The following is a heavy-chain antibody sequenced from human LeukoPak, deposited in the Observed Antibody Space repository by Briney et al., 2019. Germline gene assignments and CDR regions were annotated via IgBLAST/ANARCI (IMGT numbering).Heavy chain of an antibody. CDR2: IKQDGSEK. D-gene: IGHD2-15*01. J-gene: IGHJ4*02. V-gene: IGHV3-7*03. Sequence: GGSLRLSCAVSGFTFSSYWMSWVRQAPGKGLEWVANIKQDGSEKYYVDSVKGRFTISRDNAKNSLYLQMNSLRAEDTAVYYCGRVSESLVNGGVSWSFDNWGQGTLVTVSS. CDR3: GRVSESLVNGGVSWSFDN. CDR1: GFTFSSYW.